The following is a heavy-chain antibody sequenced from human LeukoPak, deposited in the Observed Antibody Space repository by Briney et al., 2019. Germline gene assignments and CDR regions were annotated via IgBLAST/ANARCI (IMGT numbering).Heavy chain of an antibody. CDR3: AKGRGSTLGAWHFDF. D-gene: IGHD3-10*01. CDR2: IGGGGDT. J-gene: IGHJ4*02. V-gene: IGHV3-23*01. Sequence: GGSLRLSCAASGFTVSTNAMTWVRQAPGKGLEWVSTIGGGGDTFYADSVRGRFAISRDNSKNTLYLQMNSLRGEDTAIYYCAKGRGSTLGAWHFDFWGQGTLVTVSS. CDR1: GFTVSTNA.